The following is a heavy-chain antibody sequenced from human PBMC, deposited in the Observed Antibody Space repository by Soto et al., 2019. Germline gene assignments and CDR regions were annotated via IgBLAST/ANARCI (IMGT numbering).Heavy chain of an antibody. Sequence: SVKVSCKASGGTFSSYAISWVRQAPGQGLEWMGGIIPIFGTANYAQKFQGRVTITADESTSTAYMELSSLRSEDTAVYYCARSIVATIGDYYYYYGMDVWGQGTTVTVSS. CDR2: IIPIFGTA. CDR1: GGTFSSYA. CDR3: ARSIVATIGDYYYYYGMDV. J-gene: IGHJ6*02. V-gene: IGHV1-69*13. D-gene: IGHD5-12*01.